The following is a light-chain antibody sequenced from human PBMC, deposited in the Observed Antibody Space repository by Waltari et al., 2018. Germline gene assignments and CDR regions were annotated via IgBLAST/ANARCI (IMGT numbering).Light chain of an antibody. V-gene: IGKV3-20*01. Sequence: IVLPQSLGPLSLSPGERATLSCRASQTVRTTYLAWYQPKPGQAPTLLIYGASSRATGIPDRFSGSGSGTDFSRTISSLEPEDFAVYYCQQYDISPLTFGGGTKVEIK. J-gene: IGKJ4*01. CDR1: QTVRTTY. CDR3: QQYDISPLT. CDR2: GAS.